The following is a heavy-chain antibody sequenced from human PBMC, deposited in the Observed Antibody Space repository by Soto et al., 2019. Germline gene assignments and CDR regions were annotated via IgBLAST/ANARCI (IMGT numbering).Heavy chain of an antibody. CDR3: AKDRVDGRGYYDSSGYYYVGDDY. Sequence: QVQLVESGGGVVQPGRSLRLSCAASGFTFSSYGMHWVRQAPGKGLEWVAVISYDGSNKYYADSVKGRFTISRDNSKNTLYLQMNGLRAEDTAVYYCAKDRVDGRGYYDSSGYYYVGDDYWGQGTLVTVSS. J-gene: IGHJ4*02. CDR1: GFTFSSYG. D-gene: IGHD3-22*01. CDR2: ISYDGSNK. V-gene: IGHV3-30*18.